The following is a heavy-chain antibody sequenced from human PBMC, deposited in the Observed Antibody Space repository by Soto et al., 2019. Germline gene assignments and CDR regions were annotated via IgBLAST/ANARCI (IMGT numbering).Heavy chain of an antibody. V-gene: IGHV3-15*01. D-gene: IGHD2-15*01. CDR2: IKSKTDGGTT. J-gene: IGHJ4*02. CDR1: GFTFSNAL. Sequence: GGSLRLSCAASGFTFSNALMSWVRQSPGKGLEWVGRIKSKTDGGTTDYAAPVKGRFTISRDDSKTTLYLQMNSLKTEDTAVYYCTTDLFLLTTFSYWGQGTLVTVSS. CDR3: TTDLFLLTTFSY.